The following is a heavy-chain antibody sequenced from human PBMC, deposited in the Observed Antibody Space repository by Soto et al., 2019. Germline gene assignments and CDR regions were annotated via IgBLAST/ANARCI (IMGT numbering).Heavy chain of an antibody. CDR3: ARARKLDYSYGTGYFDY. CDR1: GFTFSFYA. V-gene: IGHV3-48*01. D-gene: IGHD5-18*01. CDR2: ISGSSGTT. J-gene: IGHJ4*02. Sequence: PGGSLRLSCAASGFTFSFYAMHWVRRAPGKGLEWVSYISGSSGTTYYADSVKGRFIISRDNAKNSVYLQMNSLRAEDTAVYNCARARKLDYSYGTGYFDYWGQGTLVTVSS.